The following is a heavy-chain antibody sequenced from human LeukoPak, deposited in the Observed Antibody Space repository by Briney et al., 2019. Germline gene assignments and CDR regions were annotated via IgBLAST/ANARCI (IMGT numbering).Heavy chain of an antibody. D-gene: IGHD3-22*01. V-gene: IGHV4-31*03. CDR3: ARVGDYYDTSGYYYSHTN. CDR2: IYYSGTT. CDR1: GGSISSCGYY. Sequence: SQTLSLTCTVSGGSISSCGYYWSWIRQHPGKGLEWIGYIYYSGTTKYNPSLKSRVTISVDTSKNQFSLKLSSVTAADTAVYYCARVGDYYDTSGYYYSHTNWGQATLVTVSS. J-gene: IGHJ4*02.